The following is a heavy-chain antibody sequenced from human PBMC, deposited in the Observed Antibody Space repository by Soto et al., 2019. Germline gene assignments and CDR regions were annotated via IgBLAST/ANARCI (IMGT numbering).Heavy chain of an antibody. J-gene: IGHJ3*02. D-gene: IGHD5-18*01. CDR2: IYYSGST. CDR3: ARRFSVGYSYGERAFDI. V-gene: IGHV4-59*01. Sequence: SETLSLICTVSGGSISSYYWSWIRQPPGKGLEWIGYIYYSGSTNYNPSLKSRVTISVDTSKNQFSLKLSSVTAADTAVYYYARRFSVGYSYGERAFDIWGQGTMVTVSS. CDR1: GGSISSYY.